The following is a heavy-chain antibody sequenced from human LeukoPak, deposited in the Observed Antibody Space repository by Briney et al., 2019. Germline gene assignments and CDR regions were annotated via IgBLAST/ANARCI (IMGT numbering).Heavy chain of an antibody. CDR1: GYTFTSYY. Sequence: ASVTVSCKASGYTFTSYYMHWVRQAPGHGIEWMGIINPSGGSTSYEQKCQGRVTMTRDTSTSTVYMELSNLRSEDTAVYYCARARSKYYGSGSYYNYYYMDVWGKGTTVTISS. CDR2: INPSGGST. CDR3: ARARSKYYGSGSYYNYYYMDV. J-gene: IGHJ6*03. D-gene: IGHD3-10*01. V-gene: IGHV1-46*01.